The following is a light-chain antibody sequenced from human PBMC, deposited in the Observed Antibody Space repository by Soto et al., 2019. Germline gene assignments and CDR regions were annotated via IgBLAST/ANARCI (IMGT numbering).Light chain of an antibody. CDR3: SSYTSSNTWV. J-gene: IGLJ3*02. CDR2: EVS. CDR1: SSDVGGYNY. V-gene: IGLV2-14*01. Sequence: QSALTQPASVSGSPGQSITISCTGTSSDVGGYNYVSWYQQLPGKAPKLMIYEVSNRPSGVSNRFSGSKSGNTASLTISGLQAEDEADYYCSSYTSSNTWVFGGGTKVTDL.